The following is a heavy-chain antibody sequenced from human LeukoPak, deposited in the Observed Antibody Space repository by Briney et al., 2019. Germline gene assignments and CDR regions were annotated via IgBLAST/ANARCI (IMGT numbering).Heavy chain of an antibody. D-gene: IGHD7-27*01. J-gene: IGHJ6*03. CDR1: GGSFSGYY. CDR3: ARGLTLGGYYYYCMDV. CDR2: INHSGST. V-gene: IGHV4-34*01. Sequence: SETLSLTCAVYGGSFSGYYWSWIRQPPGKGLEWIGEINHSGSTNYNPSLKSRVTISVDTSKNQFSLKLSSVTAADTAVYYCARGLTLGGYYYYCMDVWGKGTTVTVSS.